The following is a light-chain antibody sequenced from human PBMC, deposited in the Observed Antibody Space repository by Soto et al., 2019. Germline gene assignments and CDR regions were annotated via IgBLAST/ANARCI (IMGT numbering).Light chain of an antibody. Sequence: QSVLTQPTPMSGSPGQSITISCTGSSSAVGSYRLVSWYQCHPGKVPKLIIYEGNKRPSGVSNRFSGSEPGNTASLTISGLQAEDEADYYCCSSAPSRTVVFGTGTKVTVL. CDR1: SSAVGSYRL. CDR2: EGN. V-gene: IGLV2-23*01. CDR3: CSSAPSRTVV. J-gene: IGLJ1*01.